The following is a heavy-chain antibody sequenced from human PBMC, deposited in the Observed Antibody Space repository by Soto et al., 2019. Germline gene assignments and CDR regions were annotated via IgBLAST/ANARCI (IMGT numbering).Heavy chain of an antibody. J-gene: IGHJ4*02. CDR3: AKEQSSGYYRVVDY. V-gene: IGHV3-30*18. D-gene: IGHD6-19*01. CDR1: GFTLSSCG. Sequence: QVQVVESGGGVVQPGRSLRLSCAASGFTLSSCGMHWVRQAPGKGLEWVGVITYDGGSEHYADFVKGRFTISRDSSENTVYLQMNSLRVEDSAVYYCAKEQSSGYYRVVDYWGQGTLGTVSS. CDR2: ITYDGGSE.